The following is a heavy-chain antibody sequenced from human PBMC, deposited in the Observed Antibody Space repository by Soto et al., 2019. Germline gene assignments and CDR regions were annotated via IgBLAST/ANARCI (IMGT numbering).Heavy chain of an antibody. CDR2: IYYSGST. V-gene: IGHV4-30-4*02. J-gene: IGHJ6*02. Sequence: SDTLSLTCPVSGVSISRGDYYWSWLRQPPGKGLEWIGYIYYSGSTYYNPSLKSRVTISVDTSKNQFSLKLSSVTAADTAVYYCARDSYYGSGSLMYYYGMDVWGQGTTVNVSS. D-gene: IGHD3-10*01. CDR3: ARDSYYGSGSLMYYYGMDV. CDR1: GVSISRGDYY.